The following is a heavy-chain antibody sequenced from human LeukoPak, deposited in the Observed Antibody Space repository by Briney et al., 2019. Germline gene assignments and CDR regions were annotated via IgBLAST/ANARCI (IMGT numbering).Heavy chain of an antibody. CDR1: GFIFSTYS. Sequence: GGSLRLSCGASGFIFSTYSMTWVRQAPGKGLEWVASISSSTAYTSYADSVKGRFTISRDNAKNSLYLQMNSLRAEDTAVYYCARGEYGSGSYHIDYWGQGTLVTVSS. J-gene: IGHJ4*02. V-gene: IGHV3-21*01. CDR2: ISSSTAYT. CDR3: ARGEYGSGSYHIDY. D-gene: IGHD3-10*01.